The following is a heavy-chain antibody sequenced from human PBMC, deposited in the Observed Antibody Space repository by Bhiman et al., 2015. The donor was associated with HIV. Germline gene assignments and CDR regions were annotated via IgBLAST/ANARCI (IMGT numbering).Heavy chain of an antibody. CDR1: QFTFSSYS. CDR2: ISGTSSYI. CDR3: AREFYTDPFAFDI. J-gene: IGHJ3*02. V-gene: IGHV3-21*01. Sequence: EVQLVESGGGLVKPGGSLRLSCAASQFTFSSYSMNWVRQAPGKGLEWVSSISGTSSYIYYSYSVKGRFTISRDNAKNSLYLQMNSLRAEDTAVYYCAREFYTDPFAFDIVGQGTMVTVSS.